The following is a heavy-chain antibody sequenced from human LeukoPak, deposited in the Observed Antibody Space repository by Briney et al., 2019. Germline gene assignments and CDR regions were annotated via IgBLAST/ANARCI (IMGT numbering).Heavy chain of an antibody. D-gene: IGHD1-1*01. CDR1: GFTFSDSA. CDR2: ISASGVST. V-gene: IGHV3-23*01. J-gene: IGHJ4*02. CDR3: GRDIQLSY. Sequence: GGSLRLSCAASGFTFSDSAMTWVRQAPGKGLEWVSLISASGVSTYYADSVKGRFTISRDNSNTTLYLQMGSLRAGDTAVYFCGRDIQLSYLSQGTLVTVSS.